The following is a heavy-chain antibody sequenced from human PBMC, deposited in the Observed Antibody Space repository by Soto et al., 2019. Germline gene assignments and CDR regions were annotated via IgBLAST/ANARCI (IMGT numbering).Heavy chain of an antibody. CDR3: AREDNGDYYYGMDV. Sequence: GGSLRLSCAASGFTFSSYSMNWVRQAPGKGLEWVSSISSSSSYIYYADSVKGRFTISRDNAKNSLYLQMNSLRAEDTAVYYCAREDNGDYYYGMDVWGQGTTVTVSS. D-gene: IGHD2-8*01. V-gene: IGHV3-21*01. CDR2: ISSSSSYI. J-gene: IGHJ6*02. CDR1: GFTFSSYS.